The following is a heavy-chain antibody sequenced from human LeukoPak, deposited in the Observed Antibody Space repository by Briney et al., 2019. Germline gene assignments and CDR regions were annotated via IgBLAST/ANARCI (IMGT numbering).Heavy chain of an antibody. Sequence: PSETLSLTCAVYGGSFSGYYWSWIRQPPGKGLEWIGEINHSGSTNYNPSLKSRVTISVDTSKNQFSLKLSSVTAADTAVYYCARGYYDSNAQLFDYWGQGTLVTVSS. V-gene: IGHV4-34*01. J-gene: IGHJ4*02. CDR1: GGSFSGYY. D-gene: IGHD3-22*01. CDR2: INHSGST. CDR3: ARGYYDSNAQLFDY.